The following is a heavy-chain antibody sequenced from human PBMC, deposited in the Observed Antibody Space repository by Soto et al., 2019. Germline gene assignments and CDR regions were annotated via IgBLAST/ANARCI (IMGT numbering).Heavy chain of an antibody. CDR1: GGSFSGYH. D-gene: IGHD3-16*02. CDR2: INHSGST. CDR3: ARAVSWGNYDILWGTYRLDY. V-gene: IGHV4-34*01. Sequence: QVQLQQWGAGLLKPSETLSLTCAVYGGSFSGYHWSWIRQPPGKGLEWIGEINHSGSTNYNPSLKSRVTISLDTSKNQFSLKLSSVTAADTAVYYCARAVSWGNYDILWGTYRLDYWGQGTLVTVSS. J-gene: IGHJ4*02.